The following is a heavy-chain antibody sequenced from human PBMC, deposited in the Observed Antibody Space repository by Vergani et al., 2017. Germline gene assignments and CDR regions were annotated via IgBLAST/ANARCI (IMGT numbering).Heavy chain of an antibody. Sequence: QVQLVESGGGVVQPGRSLRLSCAASGFTFSSYGMHWVRQAPGKGLEWVAVISYDGSNKYYADSVKGRFTISRDNSKNTLYLQMNSLRAEDTAVYYCARDSRPATSPHDYWGQGTTVTVSS. CDR3: ARDSRPATSPHDY. J-gene: IGHJ4*03. D-gene: IGHD2-15*01. V-gene: IGHV3-30*03. CDR2: ISYDGSNK. CDR1: GFTFSSYG.